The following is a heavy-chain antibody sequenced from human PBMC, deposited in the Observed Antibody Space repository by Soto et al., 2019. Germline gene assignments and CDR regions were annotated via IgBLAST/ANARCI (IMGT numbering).Heavy chain of an antibody. CDR1: GFTFSSYE. CDR2: ISSSGSTI. J-gene: IGHJ6*02. Sequence: GGSLRLSCAASGFTFSSYEMNWVRQAPGKGLEGVSYISSSGSTIYYADSVKGRFTISRDNAKNSLYLQMNSLRAEDTAVYYCARAEGPPYYYGMDVWGQGTTVTVSS. V-gene: IGHV3-48*03. CDR3: ARAEGPPYYYGMDV.